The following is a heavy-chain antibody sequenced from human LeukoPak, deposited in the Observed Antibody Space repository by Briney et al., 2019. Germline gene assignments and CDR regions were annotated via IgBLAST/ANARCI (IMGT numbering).Heavy chain of an antibody. D-gene: IGHD1-26*01. V-gene: IGHV4-34*01. Sequence: SETLSLTCAVYIGSFGDFHWSWIRQPPGKGLEWIAEINHSGSTNYTPSLKSRVTISVDTSKNQFSLKLSSVTAADTAMYYCSRVRKSFSGRFLSYAYYYYMDVWGKGTTVTVSS. J-gene: IGHJ6*03. CDR2: INHSGST. CDR3: SRVRKSFSGRFLSYAYYYYMDV. CDR1: IGSFGDFH.